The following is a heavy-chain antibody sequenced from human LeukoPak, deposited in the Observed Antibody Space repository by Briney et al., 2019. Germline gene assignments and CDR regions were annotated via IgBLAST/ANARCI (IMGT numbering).Heavy chain of an antibody. J-gene: IGHJ4*02. CDR1: GFTFSSYG. CDR2: ISYDGSNK. CDR3: ARGIGAVDLIDY. D-gene: IGHD6-19*01. Sequence: PGGSLRLSCAASGFTFSSYGMHWVRQAPGKGLEWVAVISYDGSNKYYADSVKGRFTISRDNSKNTLYLQMNSLRVGDTAVYYCARGIGAVDLIDYWGQGTLVTVSS. V-gene: IGHV3-30*03.